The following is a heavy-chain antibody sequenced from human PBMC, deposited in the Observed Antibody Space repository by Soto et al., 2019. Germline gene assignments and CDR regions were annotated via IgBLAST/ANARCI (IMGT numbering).Heavy chain of an antibody. V-gene: IGHV3-23*01. CDR2: LSGDGTTT. CDR1: GFTFSTYG. D-gene: IGHD3-22*01. CDR3: AKDISFDTSAYNY. Sequence: EVQLLESGGGLVQPGGSLRLSCTASGFTFSTYGMSWVRHAPGKGLEWVSSLSGDGTTTYYIDSVKGRFTISRDNSRNTLSLQMNSLRTEDTAVYYCAKDISFDTSAYNYWGQGILVTVSS. J-gene: IGHJ4*02.